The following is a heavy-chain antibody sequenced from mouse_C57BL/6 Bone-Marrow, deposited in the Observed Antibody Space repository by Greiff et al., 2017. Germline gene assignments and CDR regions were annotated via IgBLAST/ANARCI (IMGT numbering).Heavy chain of an antibody. V-gene: IGHV1-59*01. J-gene: IGHJ3*01. CDR2: IDPSDSYT. CDR3: ARGFAY. CDR1: GYTFTSYW. Sequence: QVQLQQPGAELVRPGTSVKLSCKASGYTFTSYWMHWVKQRPGQGLEWIGVIDPSDSYTNYNQKFKGKATLTVDTSSSTAYMQLSSLTSEDSAVYYCARGFAYWGKGLWSLSLQ.